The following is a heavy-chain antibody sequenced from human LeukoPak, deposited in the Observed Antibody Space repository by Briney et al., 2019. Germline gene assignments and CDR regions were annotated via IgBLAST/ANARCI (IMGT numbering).Heavy chain of an antibody. CDR1: GYTFTAYY. V-gene: IGHV1-2*02. Sequence: ASVKVCCKASGYTFTAYYIHWVRQAPGQGLEWMGWINPNSGGTNYAQKFQGRVTLTRDTSITTAYMELNRLRSDDTAVYYCAKARGLYCSSTSCYDCDVWGKGTTVTVSS. D-gene: IGHD2-2*01. CDR3: AKARGLYCSSTSCYDCDV. J-gene: IGHJ6*04. CDR2: INPNSGGT.